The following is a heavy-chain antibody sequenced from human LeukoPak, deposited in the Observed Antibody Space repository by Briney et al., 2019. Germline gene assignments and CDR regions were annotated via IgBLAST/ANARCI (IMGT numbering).Heavy chain of an antibody. CDR1: GVSISGYY. Sequence: SETLSLTCTVSGVSISGYYWSWIRQPPGKGLEWIGYIYYSGSTNYNPSLKSRVTISVDTSKNQFSLKLSSVTAADTAVYYCARGRSRLFDPWGQGTLVTVSS. D-gene: IGHD5-24*01. CDR3: ARGRSRLFDP. V-gene: IGHV4-59*01. CDR2: IYYSGST. J-gene: IGHJ5*02.